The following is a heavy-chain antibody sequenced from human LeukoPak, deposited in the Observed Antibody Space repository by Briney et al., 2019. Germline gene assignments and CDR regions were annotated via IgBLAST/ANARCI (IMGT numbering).Heavy chain of an antibody. Sequence: SETLSLTCTVSGGSISNYFWSWIRQPPGKGLEGIGFITYSGSTDHNPSLKSRVTISVDASKNQFSLKLTSVPAADTAVYYCVRHTASGWYQVVYWGQGTLVTVSS. CDR3: VRHTASGWYQVVY. D-gene: IGHD6-19*01. V-gene: IGHV4-59*01. CDR1: GGSISNYF. J-gene: IGHJ4*02. CDR2: ITYSGST.